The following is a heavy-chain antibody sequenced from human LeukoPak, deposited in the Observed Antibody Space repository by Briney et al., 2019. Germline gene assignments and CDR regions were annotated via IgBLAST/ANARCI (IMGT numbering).Heavy chain of an antibody. V-gene: IGHV3-7*01. Sequence: GSLILSCSASGFTFSSNWMGWVRQAPGQGLEWVAIINENGSGKYYVDSVKGRFNISRVNAKSSLFLQMNSLRAEDTALYYCAKEGGARRFDYWGQGTLVTVSS. J-gene: IGHJ4*02. CDR3: AKEGGARRFDY. CDR2: INENGSGK. CDR1: GFTFSSNW. D-gene: IGHD3-3*01.